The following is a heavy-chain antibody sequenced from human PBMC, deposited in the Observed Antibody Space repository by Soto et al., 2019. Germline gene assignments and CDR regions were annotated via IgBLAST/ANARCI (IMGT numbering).Heavy chain of an antibody. CDR2: IYYSGST. J-gene: IGHJ6*02. V-gene: IGHV4-31*03. Sequence: SETLSLTCTVSGGSISSGGYYWSWIRQHPGKGLEWIGYIYYSGSTYYNPSLKSRVTISVDTSKNQFSLKLSSVTAADTAVYYCARDRDDILTGYPLGDYGMDVWGQGTTVTVS. CDR1: GGSISSGGYY. D-gene: IGHD3-9*01. CDR3: ARDRDDILTGYPLGDYGMDV.